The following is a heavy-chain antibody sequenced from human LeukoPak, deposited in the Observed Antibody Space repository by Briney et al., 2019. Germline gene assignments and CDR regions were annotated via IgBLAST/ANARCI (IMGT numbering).Heavy chain of an antibody. Sequence: GGSLRLSCAASGFTFSSYGMHWVRQAPGKGLEWVAVISYDGSNKYYADSVKGRFTISRDNSKNTLYLQMNSLRAEDTAVYYCAKTLTVAGKDDAFDIWGQGTMVTVSS. CDR3: AKTLTVAGKDDAFDI. J-gene: IGHJ3*02. D-gene: IGHD6-19*01. V-gene: IGHV3-30*18. CDR2: ISYDGSNK. CDR1: GFTFSSYG.